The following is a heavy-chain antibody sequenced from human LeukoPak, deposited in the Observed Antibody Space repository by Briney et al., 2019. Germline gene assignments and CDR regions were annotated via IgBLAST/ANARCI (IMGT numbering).Heavy chain of an antibody. Sequence: PSETLSLTCAVYGGSFRGYYWSWIRQPPGKGLEWLGEINHSGSTNYNPSLKSRLTISVDTSKNQPSLKLSSVTAADTAVYYCARVWIVATSMGLPKISYSFDYWGQGTLVTVSS. V-gene: IGHV4-34*01. J-gene: IGHJ4*02. CDR3: ARVWIVATSMGLPKISYSFDY. CDR2: INHSGST. D-gene: IGHD5-12*01. CDR1: GGSFRGYY.